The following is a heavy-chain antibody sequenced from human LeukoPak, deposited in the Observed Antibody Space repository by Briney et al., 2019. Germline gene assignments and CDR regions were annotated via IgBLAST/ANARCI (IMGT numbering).Heavy chain of an antibody. CDR2: ISSSSSYI. J-gene: IGHJ3*02. D-gene: IGHD5-18*01. CDR3: ATLRGYSYGWAFDI. V-gene: IGHV3-21*01. Sequence: GGSLRLSCAASGFTFSSYSMNWVRQAPGKGLEWVSSISSSSSYIYYADSVKGRFTISRDNAKNSLYLQMNSLRAEDTAVYYCATLRGYSYGWAFDIWGQGTMVTVSS. CDR1: GFTFSSYS.